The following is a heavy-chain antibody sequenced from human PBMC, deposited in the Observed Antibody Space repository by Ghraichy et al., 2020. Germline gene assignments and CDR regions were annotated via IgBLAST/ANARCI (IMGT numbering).Heavy chain of an antibody. Sequence: SETLSLTCTVSGGSISSGGYYWSWIRQHPGKGLEWIGYIYYSGSTYYNPSLKSRVTISVDTSKNQFSLKLSSVTAADTAVYYCATRSSSGSYPSPYYYYYYMDVWGKGTTVTVSS. CDR1: GGSISSGGYY. J-gene: IGHJ6*03. CDR3: ATRSSSGSYPSPYYYYYYMDV. V-gene: IGHV4-31*03. D-gene: IGHD3-10*01. CDR2: IYYSGST.